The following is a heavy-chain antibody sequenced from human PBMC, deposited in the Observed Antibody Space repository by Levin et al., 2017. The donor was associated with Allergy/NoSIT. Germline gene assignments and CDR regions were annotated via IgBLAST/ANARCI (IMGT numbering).Heavy chain of an antibody. V-gene: IGHV3-21*01. CDR2: ISASSRHI. J-gene: IGHJ6*02. CDR3: VRGPYGADPDLYGLDV. CDR1: GFTFGSYS. Sequence: GGSLRLSCVASGFTFGSYSMIWVRQAPGKGLEWVSQISASSRHIYEAESVKGRFIISRDNAENSLYLQMSSLRAEDTAVYYCVRGPYGADPDLYGLDVWGQGTTVIVSS. D-gene: IGHD4-17*01.